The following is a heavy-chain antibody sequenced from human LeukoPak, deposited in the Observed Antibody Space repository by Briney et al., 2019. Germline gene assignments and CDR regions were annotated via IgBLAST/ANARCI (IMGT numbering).Heavy chain of an antibody. V-gene: IGHV3-33*01. CDR3: AREGPRGNSQFDY. CDR1: GFTLSSYG. D-gene: IGHD2/OR15-2a*01. Sequence: GRSLRLSCAASGFTLSSYGMHWVRQAPGKGLEWVALIWYDGSNKYYADSVKGRLTISRDNSKNTLYLQMNRLRAEDTAVYYCAREGPRGNSQFDYWGQGTLVTVSS. J-gene: IGHJ4*02. CDR2: IWYDGSNK.